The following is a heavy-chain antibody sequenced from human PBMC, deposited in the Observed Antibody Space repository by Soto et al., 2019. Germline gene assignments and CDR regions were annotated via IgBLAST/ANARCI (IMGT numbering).Heavy chain of an antibody. CDR3: ATDKKFFGVVMVFAY. D-gene: IGHD3-3*01. Sequence: EVQLLESGGGLVQPGGSLRLSCAASGFSFSSYAMSWVRQAPGKGLEWVSTITGSGGSTYYADSVKGRFTISRDNSKNTLYLQMNSLRAEDTAMYYCATDKKFFGVVMVFAYWGQGTLVTVSS. V-gene: IGHV3-23*01. CDR2: ITGSGGST. J-gene: IGHJ4*02. CDR1: GFSFSSYA.